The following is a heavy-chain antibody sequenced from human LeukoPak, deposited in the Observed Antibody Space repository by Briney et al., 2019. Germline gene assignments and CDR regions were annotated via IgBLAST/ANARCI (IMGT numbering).Heavy chain of an antibody. CDR2: ISYDGSNK. CDR1: GFTFSSYG. Sequence: GGSLRLSCAASGFTFSSYGMHWVRQAPGKGLEWVAVISYDGSNKYYADSVKGRFTISRDNSKNTLYLQMNSLRAEDTAVYYCAREGRIAVAGRNRVDAFDIWGQGTMVTVSS. D-gene: IGHD6-19*01. J-gene: IGHJ3*02. V-gene: IGHV3-30*03. CDR3: AREGRIAVAGRNRVDAFDI.